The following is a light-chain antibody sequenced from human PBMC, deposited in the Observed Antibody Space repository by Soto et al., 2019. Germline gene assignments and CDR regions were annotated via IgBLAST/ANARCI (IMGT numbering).Light chain of an antibody. J-gene: IGLJ2*01. CDR1: SGSVSTSYY. Sequence: QAVVTQEPSFSVSPGRTVTLTCGLSSGSVSTSYYPSWYQQTPGQAPRTLIYSTNTRSSGVPDRFSGSILGNKAALTITGAQVDDESDYYCALYMGSGISVFGGGTKVTVL. CDR3: ALYMGSGISV. CDR2: STN. V-gene: IGLV8-61*01.